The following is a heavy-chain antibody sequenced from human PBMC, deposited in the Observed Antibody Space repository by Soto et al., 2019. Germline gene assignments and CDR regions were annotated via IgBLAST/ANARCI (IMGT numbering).Heavy chain of an antibody. J-gene: IGHJ4*02. CDR2: INHSGST. V-gene: IGHV4-34*01. CDR3: ARGRRSFWSGYRAYFDY. CDR1: GGSFSGYY. Sequence: KTSETLSLTCAVYGGSFSGYYWSWIRQPPGKGLEWIGEINHSGSTNYNPSLKSRVTISVDTSKNQFSLKLSSVTAADTAVYYCARGRRSFWSGYRAYFDYWGQGTLVTVSS. D-gene: IGHD3-3*01.